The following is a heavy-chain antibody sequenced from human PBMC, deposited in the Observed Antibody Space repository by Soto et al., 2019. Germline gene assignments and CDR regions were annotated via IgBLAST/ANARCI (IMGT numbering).Heavy chain of an antibody. CDR3: ARGPSYYYDPAPDY. CDR1: GYTFNTYG. Sequence: GASVKVSCKASGYTFNTYGFTWVRQAPGQRLEWMGWINAGNGNTKYSQKFKGRVTITRDTSASTAYMELSSLRSEDTAVYYCARGPSYYYDPAPDYWGQGTLVTVSS. D-gene: IGHD3-22*01. J-gene: IGHJ4*02. V-gene: IGHV1-3*01. CDR2: INAGNGNT.